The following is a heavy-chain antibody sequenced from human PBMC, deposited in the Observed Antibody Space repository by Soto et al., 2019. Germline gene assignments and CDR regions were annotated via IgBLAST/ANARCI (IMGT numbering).Heavy chain of an antibody. J-gene: IGHJ4*02. CDR2: ISYSGST. V-gene: IGHV4-59*11. CDR1: GASMSSHY. CDR3: ARADPDASVGY. D-gene: IGHD3-16*01. Sequence: NPSETLSLTCTVSGASMSSHYWTWLRQSPGKGLEWIGYISYSGSTYYNPSHKSRVTISADTSRNQFSLKLSAVISADTAVYYCARADPDASVGYWGQGTLVTVSS.